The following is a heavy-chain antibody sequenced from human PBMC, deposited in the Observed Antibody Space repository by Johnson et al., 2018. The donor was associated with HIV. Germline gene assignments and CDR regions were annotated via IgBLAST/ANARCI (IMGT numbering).Heavy chain of an antibody. CDR3: AKVREAAAGLDAFDI. CDR2: TSYDGNNK. Sequence: VQLVESGGGVVQPGKSLRLSCAASRFTLSNYAMHWVRQAPGKGLEWVAVTSYDGNNKYYVDSVKGRFTISRDNSKNTLYLQMNSLRAEDTAVYYCAKVREAAAGLDAFDIWGQGTMVTVSS. J-gene: IGHJ3*02. V-gene: IGHV3-30*04. D-gene: IGHD6-13*01. CDR1: RFTLSNYA.